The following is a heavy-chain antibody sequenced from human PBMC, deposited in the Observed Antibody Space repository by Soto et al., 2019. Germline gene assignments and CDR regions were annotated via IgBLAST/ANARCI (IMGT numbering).Heavy chain of an antibody. Sequence: EVQLLESGGGLVQPGGSLRLSCAASGFTFSSYAVSWVRQAPGKGLEWVSTISGSGGSAYYADSVKGRITISRENSKHTLYLQMNSPRAEEAAVFCCARRTSGWYLNYWGQGSLVPVSP. J-gene: IGHJ4*02. CDR1: GFTFSSYA. CDR3: ARRTSGWYLNY. D-gene: IGHD6-19*01. V-gene: IGHV3-23*01. CDR2: ISGSGGSA.